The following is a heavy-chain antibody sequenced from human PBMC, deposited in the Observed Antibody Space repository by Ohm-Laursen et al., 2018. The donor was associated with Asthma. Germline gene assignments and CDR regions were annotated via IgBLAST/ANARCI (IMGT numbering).Heavy chain of an antibody. CDR2: GGSYYDGGLK. D-gene: IGHD2-8*01. V-gene: IGHV3-30-3*01. CDR3: VRDYCIDGFCSKAFDP. Sequence: SLRLSCAASGFTLRSYAMHWVRQAPGKGLEWVAVGGSYYDGGLKYYADSVNGRFTVSRDDSKNTLYLQMNSLRPDDTAVYYCVRDYCIDGFCSKAFDPWGQGTLVTVSS. J-gene: IGHJ5*02. CDR1: GFTLRSYA.